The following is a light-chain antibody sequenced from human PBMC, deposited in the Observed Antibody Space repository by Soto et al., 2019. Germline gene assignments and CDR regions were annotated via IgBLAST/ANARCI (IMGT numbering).Light chain of an antibody. CDR1: SSDVGAYDF. CDR3: SSHTTINTRV. CDR2: EVS. Sequence: HSALTQPASVSGSPGQSIASSCTGTSSDVGAYDFVSWYQQHPDKAPKLLIYEVSNRPSGVSDRFSGSKSVNTATLTISGLQAEYEADYYCSSHTTINTRVFGTVTSVTVL. V-gene: IGLV2-14*03. J-gene: IGLJ1*01.